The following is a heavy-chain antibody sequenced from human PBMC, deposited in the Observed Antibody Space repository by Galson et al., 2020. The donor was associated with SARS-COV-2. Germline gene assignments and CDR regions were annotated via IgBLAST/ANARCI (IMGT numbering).Heavy chain of an antibody. CDR3: ARGRSTYYYDSSGYYSGLYFDY. CDR1: GGSFSGYY. D-gene: IGHD3-22*01. CDR2: INHSGST. Sequence: SETLSLTCAVYGGSFSGYYWSWIRQPPGKGLEWIGEINHSGSTNYNPSLKSRVTISVDTSKNQFSLKLSSVTAADTAVYYCARGRSTYYYDSSGYYSGLYFDYWGQGTLVTVSS. V-gene: IGHV4-34*01. J-gene: IGHJ4*02.